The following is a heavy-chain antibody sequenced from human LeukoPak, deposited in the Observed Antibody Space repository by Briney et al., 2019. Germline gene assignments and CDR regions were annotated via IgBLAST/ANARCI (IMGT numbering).Heavy chain of an antibody. Sequence: GGSLRLSCAASGFTLSDYYMDWVRQAPGKGLEWVARSRNKANSYSTEYAASVKGRFTIPRDDSKNSVLLHMNSLETEDTAVYYCAKDDSTGRYFDYWGQGSLVTVSS. J-gene: IGHJ4*02. CDR1: GFTLSDYY. D-gene: IGHD2-8*02. V-gene: IGHV3-72*01. CDR2: SRNKANSYST. CDR3: AKDDSTGRYFDY.